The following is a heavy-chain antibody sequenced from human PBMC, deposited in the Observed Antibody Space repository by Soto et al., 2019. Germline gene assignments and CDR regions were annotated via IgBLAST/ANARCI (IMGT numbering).Heavy chain of an antibody. D-gene: IGHD3-22*01. CDR3: ARFDSSGYYSPYFDY. Sequence: SVKVSCKASGYTFTGYYMHWVRQAPGQGLEWMGGIIPVFGTANYAQKFQGRVTITADESTSTAYMELSSLRSEDTAVYYCARFDSSGYYSPYFDYWGQGTLVTVSS. CDR1: GYTFTGYY. J-gene: IGHJ4*02. CDR2: IIPVFGTA. V-gene: IGHV1-69*13.